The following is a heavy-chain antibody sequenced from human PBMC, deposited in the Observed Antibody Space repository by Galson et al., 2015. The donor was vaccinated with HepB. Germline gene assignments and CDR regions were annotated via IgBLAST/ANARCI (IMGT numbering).Heavy chain of an antibody. Sequence: TLSLTCTVSGGSISSGGYYWGWIRQHPGKGLEWMGYIYYSGSTYYNPSLKSRVTISVDTSKNQFSLNLSSVTAADTAVYYCARVEAYYWYFDLWGRGTLVTVSS. CDR2: IYYSGST. CDR1: GGSISSGGYY. V-gene: IGHV4-31*03. CDR3: ARVEAYYWYFDL. J-gene: IGHJ2*01.